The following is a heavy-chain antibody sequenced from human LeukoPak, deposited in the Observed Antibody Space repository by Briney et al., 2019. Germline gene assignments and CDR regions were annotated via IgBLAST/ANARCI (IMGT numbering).Heavy chain of an antibody. CDR2: IIPIFGTA. CDR3: ARNPRRLECNNGVCFFDY. J-gene: IGHJ4*02. D-gene: IGHD2-8*01. V-gene: IGHV1-69*01. Sequence: GSSVKVSCKASGGTFSSYAISWVRQAPGQGLEWMGGIIPIFGTANYAQKFQGRVTITADESTSTAYMELSSLRSEDTAVYYCARNPRRLECNNGVCFFDYWGQGTLVTVSS. CDR1: GGTFSSYA.